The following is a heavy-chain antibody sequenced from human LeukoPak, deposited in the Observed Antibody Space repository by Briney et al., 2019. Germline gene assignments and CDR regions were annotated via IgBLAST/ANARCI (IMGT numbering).Heavy chain of an antibody. CDR1: GFTFSSYA. J-gene: IGHJ4*02. CDR2: LSGSGGST. Sequence: SGGSLRLFCAASGFTFSSYAMSWVRQAPGKGLEWVSALSGSGGSTYYADSAKGRFTISRDNSKNTLYLQMNSLRAEDTAVYYCAKVWDYGVRGAYYFDYWGQGTLVTVSS. CDR3: AKVWDYGVRGAYYFDY. V-gene: IGHV3-23*01. D-gene: IGHD4-17*01.